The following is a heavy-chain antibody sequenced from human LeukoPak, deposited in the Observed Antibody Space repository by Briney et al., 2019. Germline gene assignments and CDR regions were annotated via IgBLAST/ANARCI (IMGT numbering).Heavy chain of an antibody. CDR3: ARRYNSGWFYYFDY. CDR1: GVSISTYY. CDR2: IYYSGST. J-gene: IGHJ4*02. V-gene: IGHV4-59*08. D-gene: IGHD6-19*01. Sequence: SETLSLTCTVSGVSISTYYWTWIRQPPGKGLEWIGYIYYSGSTNYNPSLKSRVTISADTSKNQFSLKLSSVTAADTAVYYCARRYNSGWFYYFDYWGQGTLVTVSS.